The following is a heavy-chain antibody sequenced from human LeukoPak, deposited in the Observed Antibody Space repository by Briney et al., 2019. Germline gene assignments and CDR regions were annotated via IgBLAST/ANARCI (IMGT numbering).Heavy chain of an antibody. V-gene: IGHV3-23*01. D-gene: IGHD3-3*01. J-gene: IGHJ4*02. Sequence: PGGSLRLSCAASGFTFSNYAMSWVRQTPGKGLEWVSTFSNTGSTYYADSVRGRFTISRDNSEDTLYLHMKSLRADDTAIYYCVKDFYDFWSGFDYWGQGALVTVSS. CDR1: GFTFSNYA. CDR2: FSNTGST. CDR3: VKDFYDFWSGFDY.